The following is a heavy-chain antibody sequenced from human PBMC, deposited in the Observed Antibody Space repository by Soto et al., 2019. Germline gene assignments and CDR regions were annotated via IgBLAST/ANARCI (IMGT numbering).Heavy chain of an antibody. CDR3: DRVGGTRGWY. J-gene: IGHJ4*02. Sequence: QVQLQESGPGLVKPSETLSLTCTVSSDSIINYYWSWIRQSPGKGLEWIGYIHDSGRSNYNPSLKSRVKVSVDTPQKQFSLKLNTLTTADTAVDYCDRVGGTRGWYWGQGTLVTVSS. CDR1: SDSIINYY. CDR2: IHDSGRS. V-gene: IGHV4-59*01. D-gene: IGHD2-15*01.